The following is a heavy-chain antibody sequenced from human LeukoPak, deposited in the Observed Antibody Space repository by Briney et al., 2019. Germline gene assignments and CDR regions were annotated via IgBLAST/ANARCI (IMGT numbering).Heavy chain of an antibody. CDR1: GGSFSGYY. CDR3: ARGSYGDYGFKHWYFDL. J-gene: IGHJ2*01. CDR2: INRSGSI. D-gene: IGHD4-17*01. V-gene: IGHV4-34*01. Sequence: SETLSLTCAVYGGSFSGYYWNWIRQPPEKGLEWIGEINRSGSINYNPSLKSRVTMSVDTSKNQFSLKLSSVTAADTAVYYCARGSYGDYGFKHWYFDLWGRGTLVTVSS.